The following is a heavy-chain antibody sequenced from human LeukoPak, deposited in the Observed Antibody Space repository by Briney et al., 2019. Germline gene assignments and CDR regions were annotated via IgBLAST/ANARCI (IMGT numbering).Heavy chain of an antibody. CDR2: ISSSSSTI. CDR3: ARVYCSGGSCYPYFDY. D-gene: IGHD2-15*01. J-gene: IGHJ4*02. V-gene: IGHV3-48*01. Sequence: GGSLRLSCAASGFTFSSYSMNWVRQAPGKGLEWVSYISSSSSTIYYADSVKGRFTISRDNAKSSLYLQMNSLRAEDTAVYYCARVYCSGGSCYPYFDYWGQGTLVTVSS. CDR1: GFTFSSYS.